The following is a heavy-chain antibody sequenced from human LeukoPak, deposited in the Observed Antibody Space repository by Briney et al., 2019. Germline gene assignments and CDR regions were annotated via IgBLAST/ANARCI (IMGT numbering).Heavy chain of an antibody. J-gene: IGHJ4*02. CDR3: ARGLELDY. D-gene: IGHD1-7*01. CDR1: GYTFTSYD. Sequence: ASVKVSCKASGYTFTSYDINWVRQATGQGLEWMGWINPNSGGTNYAQKFQGRVTMTRDTSISTAYMELSRLRSDDTAVYYCARGLELDYWGQGTLVTVSS. CDR2: INPNSGGT. V-gene: IGHV1-2*02.